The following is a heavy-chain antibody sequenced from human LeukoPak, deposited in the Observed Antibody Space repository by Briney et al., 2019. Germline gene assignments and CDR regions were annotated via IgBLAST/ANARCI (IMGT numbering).Heavy chain of an antibody. CDR3: ARTNYGEKGGAADF. D-gene: IGHD4/OR15-4a*01. Sequence: SDTLSLTCTVSGSSINNYFWTWIRQPPGKGLEWIGYIYSSGVTHYNPSLKSRPTISLDTSKKQFSLKLTSVTAADTPVYYCARTNYGEKGGAADFWGQGALVPVSS. V-gene: IGHV4-59*08. J-gene: IGHJ4*02. CDR1: GSSINNYF. CDR2: IYSSGVT.